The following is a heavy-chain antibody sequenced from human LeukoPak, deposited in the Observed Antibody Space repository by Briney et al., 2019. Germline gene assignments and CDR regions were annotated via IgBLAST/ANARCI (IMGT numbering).Heavy chain of an antibody. CDR1: GFTFDDYA. Sequence: QSGGSLRLSCAASGFTFDDYAMHWVRQAPGKGLEWVSGISWNSGSIGYADSVKGRFTISRDNAKNSLYLQMNSLRAEDTALYYCAKARGGAVAGIYYFDYWGQGTLVTVSS. CDR3: AKARGGAVAGIYYFDY. D-gene: IGHD6-19*01. V-gene: IGHV3-9*01. CDR2: ISWNSGSI. J-gene: IGHJ4*02.